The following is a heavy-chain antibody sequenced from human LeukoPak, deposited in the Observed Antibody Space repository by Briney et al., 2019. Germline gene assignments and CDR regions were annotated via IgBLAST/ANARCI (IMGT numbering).Heavy chain of an antibody. Sequence: SVKVSCKASGGTFSSYAISWVRQAPGQGLEWMGGIIPIFGTANYAQKFQGRVTITADESTSTAYMELSSLRSEDTAVYYCARGPPLNTIVVPAAPFDPWGQGTLVTVSS. CDR2: IIPIFGTA. D-gene: IGHD2-2*01. V-gene: IGHV1-69*13. CDR1: GGTFSSYA. CDR3: ARGPPLNTIVVPAAPFDP. J-gene: IGHJ5*02.